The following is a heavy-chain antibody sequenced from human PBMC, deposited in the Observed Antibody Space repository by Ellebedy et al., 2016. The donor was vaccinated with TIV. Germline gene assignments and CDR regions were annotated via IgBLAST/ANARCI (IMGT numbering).Heavy chain of an antibody. D-gene: IGHD6-13*01. V-gene: IGHV6-1*01. J-gene: IGHJ4*02. Sequence: SQTLSLTXXISGDSVASSSVTWDWIRQSPTRGLEWLGRTYYRSNWFNDYAEFVRSRLTINPDTSKNQFSLHLNSVTPEDTAVYYCVRLVGNSWLDYWGQGTLITVSS. CDR3: VRLVGNSWLDY. CDR2: TYYRSNWFN. CDR1: GDSVASSSVT.